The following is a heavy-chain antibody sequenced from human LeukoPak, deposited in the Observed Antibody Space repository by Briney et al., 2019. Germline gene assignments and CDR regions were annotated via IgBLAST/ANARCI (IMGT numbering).Heavy chain of an antibody. D-gene: IGHD5-12*01. J-gene: IGHJ4*02. V-gene: IGHV1-46*03. CDR2: INPSGGGT. CDR1: GYTFTSYY. Sequence: ASLKVSCKASGYTFTSYYMQWERQAPDQGLEWMGIINPSGGGTSHAQTSQGRVTMTRDTATSTVYMERSSLRSEDTAVYYCARENSGSSRAFDYWDQGTLVTVSS. CDR3: ARENSGSSRAFDY.